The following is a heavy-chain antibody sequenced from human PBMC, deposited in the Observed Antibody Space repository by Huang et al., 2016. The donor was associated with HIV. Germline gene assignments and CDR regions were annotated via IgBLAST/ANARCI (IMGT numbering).Heavy chain of an antibody. V-gene: IGHV4-34*01. Sequence: QVHLQQWGAGLLKPSETLTLTCAVSGASFTGNYGTWIRQTPGKGLEWIGEINDSGATIYNPSLESRVTISIDRSKKQFSLRLSSMTAADTAVYYCARQWVLLDYLMGMDVWGQGTTVIVSS. D-gene: IGHD3-3*01. CDR1: GASFTGNY. CDR2: INDSGAT. J-gene: IGHJ6*02. CDR3: ARQWVLLDYLMGMDV.